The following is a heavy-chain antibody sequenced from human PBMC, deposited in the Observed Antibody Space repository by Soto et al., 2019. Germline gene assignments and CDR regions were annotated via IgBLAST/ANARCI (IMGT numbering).Heavy chain of an antibody. J-gene: IGHJ4*02. Sequence: SVKSSCNASGGTSSSYDINSVRQDPGQGLEWVRGIVTIDRTASCAQKFKGRVTITSDEYASTSYIELRSLTSQDTTFYYYCRDSRAKLSSYWGQGTLVTGS. CDR1: GGTSSSYD. CDR2: IVTIDRTA. V-gene: IGHV1-69*13. CDR3: CRDSRAKLSSY. D-gene: IGHD6-13*01.